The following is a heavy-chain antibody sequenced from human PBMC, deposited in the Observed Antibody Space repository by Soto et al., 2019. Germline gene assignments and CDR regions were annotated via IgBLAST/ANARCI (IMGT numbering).Heavy chain of an antibody. CDR1: GFTFSSYG. CDR3: AKDRYYYDSSGYIDD. CDR2: ISYDGSNK. J-gene: IGHJ4*02. Sequence: QVQLVESGGGVVQPGRSLRLSCAASGFTFSSYGMHWVRQAPGKGLEWVAVISYDGSNKYYADSVKGRFTISRDNSKNTLYLQMNSLRAEDTAVYYCAKDRYYYDSSGYIDDWGQGTLVTVSS. D-gene: IGHD3-22*01. V-gene: IGHV3-30*18.